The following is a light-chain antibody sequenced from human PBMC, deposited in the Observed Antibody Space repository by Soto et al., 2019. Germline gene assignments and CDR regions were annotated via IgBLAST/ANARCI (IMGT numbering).Light chain of an antibody. CDR1: SSDVGGYNY. CDR3: SSYTSSSTGVV. Sequence: QSALTQPASVSWSPGQSITISCTGTSSDVGGYNYVSWYQQHPGKAPKLMIYEVSNRPSGVSNRFSGSKSGNTASLTISGLQAEDEADYYCSSYTSSSTGVVFGGGTQLTVL. J-gene: IGLJ2*01. CDR2: EVS. V-gene: IGLV2-14*01.